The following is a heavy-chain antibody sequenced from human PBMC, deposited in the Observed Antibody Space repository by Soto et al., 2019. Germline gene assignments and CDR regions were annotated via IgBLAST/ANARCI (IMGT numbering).Heavy chain of an antibody. CDR3: AIGRGYYYGMDV. V-gene: IGHV1-3*01. D-gene: IGHD1-26*01. J-gene: IGHJ6*02. CDR2: INAGNGNT. Sequence: VKVSCKASGYTFTSYAMHLVRQAPGQRLEWMGWINAGNGNTKYPQKFQGRVTITRDTSASTAYMELSSLRSEDTAVYYCAIGRGYYYGMDVWGQGTTVTVSS. CDR1: GYTFTSYA.